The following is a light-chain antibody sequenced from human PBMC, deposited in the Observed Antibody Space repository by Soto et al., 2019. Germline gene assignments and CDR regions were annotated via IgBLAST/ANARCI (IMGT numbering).Light chain of an antibody. CDR2: KDS. Sequence: SYELTQAPSVSVSPGQTARITCSGDALSKQYAFWYQQKPGRAPVLVIYKDSERPSDIPERFSGSSSGTTVTLTITTVQAEDEADYYCQSADSSGTYVFGPGTKVTVL. V-gene: IGLV3-25*02. J-gene: IGLJ1*01. CDR1: ALSKQY. CDR3: QSADSSGTYV.